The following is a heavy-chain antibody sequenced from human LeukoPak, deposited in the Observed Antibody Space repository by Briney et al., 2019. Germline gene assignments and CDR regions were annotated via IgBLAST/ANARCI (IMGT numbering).Heavy chain of an antibody. CDR2: ISVNNGDT. CDR3: ARGEYQLPH. CDR1: GYTFTTYT. V-gene: IGHV1-18*01. J-gene: IGHJ4*02. Sequence: ASVKVSCKTSGYTFTTYTITWVRQAPGQGLEWMGWISVNNGDTNYAQKLQGRVTMTTDTSTSTAYMELRSLRSDDTAVYYCARGEYQLPHWGQGTLVTVSS. D-gene: IGHD2-2*01.